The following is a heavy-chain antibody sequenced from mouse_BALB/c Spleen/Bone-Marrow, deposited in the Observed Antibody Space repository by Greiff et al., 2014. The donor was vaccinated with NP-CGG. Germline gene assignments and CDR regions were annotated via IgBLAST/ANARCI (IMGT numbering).Heavy chain of an antibody. Sequence: QVQLKQSGAELARPGASVKLSCKASGYTFTDYYINWVRRRTGQGLEWIGEIYPGNGNTYYNEKFKGKATLTADKSPSTAYMQLSSLTSEDSAVYFCARGGYYRYDGFAYWGQGTLVTVSA. V-gene: IGHV1-77*01. CDR1: GYTFTDYY. CDR2: IYPGNGNT. CDR3: ARGGYYRYDGFAY. J-gene: IGHJ3*01. D-gene: IGHD2-14*01.